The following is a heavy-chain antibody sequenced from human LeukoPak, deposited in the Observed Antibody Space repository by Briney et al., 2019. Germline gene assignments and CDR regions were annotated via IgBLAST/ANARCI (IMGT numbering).Heavy chain of an antibody. D-gene: IGHD1-26*01. CDR1: GFTFSSYT. CDR2: IGLRGDST. J-gene: IGHJ4*02. Sequence: GGSLRLSCAASGFTFSSYTMNWVRQAPGKGLEWVSAIGLRGDSTYYADSVKGRFTISRDNSKNTLYLQMNSLRAEDTAVYYCAKVMISIVGALGYWGQGTLVTVSS. CDR3: AKVMISIVGALGY. V-gene: IGHV3-23*01.